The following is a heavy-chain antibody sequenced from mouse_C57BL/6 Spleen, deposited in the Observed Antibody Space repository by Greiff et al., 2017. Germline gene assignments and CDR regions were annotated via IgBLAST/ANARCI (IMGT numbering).Heavy chain of an antibody. J-gene: IGHJ4*01. CDR1: GYAFSSYW. Sequence: QVQLQQSGAELVKPGASVKISCKASGYAFSSYWMNWVKQRPGKGLEWIGQIYPGDGDTNYNGKFNGKATLTADTSSSTAYMQLSSLTSEDSAVYFCAKKGVCGSYSYAMDYWGQGTSVTVSS. D-gene: IGHD1-1*02. CDR2: IYPGDGDT. V-gene: IGHV1-80*01. CDR3: AKKGVCGSYSYAMDY.